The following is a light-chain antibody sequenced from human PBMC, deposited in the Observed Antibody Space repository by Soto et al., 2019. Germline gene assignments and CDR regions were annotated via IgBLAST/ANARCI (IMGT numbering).Light chain of an antibody. CDR1: QSVSTR. J-gene: IGKJ1*01. CDR3: QQYSVYWT. Sequence: DIRMTQSPSSLSASVGDRVTIICRASQSVSTRLAWYQQKPGKVPKVLIYDASSWAGGVPSRFTGSGSGTEFTLTINSLQPDDFATYYCQQYSVYWTFGQGTKVEIK. CDR2: DAS. V-gene: IGKV1-5*02.